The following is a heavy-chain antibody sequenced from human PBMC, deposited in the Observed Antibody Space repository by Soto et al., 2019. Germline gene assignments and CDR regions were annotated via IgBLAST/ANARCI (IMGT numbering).Heavy chain of an antibody. V-gene: IGHV4-30-4*01. Sequence: QVQLQESGPGLVKPSQTLSLICTISGGSISSDDNYCSWIRQPPGKGLEWIGYIYYTGTTSYNPSLKSRLIISIDTSKNVFSLKLNSVTAADTAVYYCARDNQRRAYNWFDPWGQGTLVTVSS. J-gene: IGHJ5*02. CDR1: GGSISSDDNY. CDR2: IYYTGTT. CDR3: ARDNQRRAYNWFDP.